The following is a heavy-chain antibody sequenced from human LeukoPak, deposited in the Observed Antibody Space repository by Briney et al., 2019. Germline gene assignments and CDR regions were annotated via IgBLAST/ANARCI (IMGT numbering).Heavy chain of an antibody. Sequence: GGSLRLSCAASGFTFSSYWMSWVRQAPGKGLEWVANIKQDGSEKYYVDSVKGRFTISSDNAKNSLYLQMNSLRAEDTAVYYCANSGDYLSYYYYGMDVWGQGTTVTVSS. V-gene: IGHV3-7*01. CDR1: GFTFSSYW. J-gene: IGHJ6*02. CDR2: IKQDGSEK. CDR3: ANSGDYLSYYYYGMDV. D-gene: IGHD4-17*01.